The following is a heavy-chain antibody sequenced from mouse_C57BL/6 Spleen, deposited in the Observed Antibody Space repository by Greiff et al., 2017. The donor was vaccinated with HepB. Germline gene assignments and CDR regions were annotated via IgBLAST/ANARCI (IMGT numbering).Heavy chain of an antibody. J-gene: IGHJ1*03. Sequence: VKLMESGAELVRPGASVKLSCKASGYTFTDYYINWVKQRPGQGLEWIARIYPGSGNTYYNEKFKGKATLTAEKSSSTAYMQLSSLTSEDSAVYFCARCSSGYGYFDVWGTGTTVTVSS. CDR2: IYPGSGNT. D-gene: IGHD3-2*02. V-gene: IGHV1-76*01. CDR3: ARCSSGYGYFDV. CDR1: GYTFTDYY.